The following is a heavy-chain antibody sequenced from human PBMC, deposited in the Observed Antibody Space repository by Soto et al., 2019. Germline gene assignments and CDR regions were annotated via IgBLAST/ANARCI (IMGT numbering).Heavy chain of an antibody. D-gene: IGHD6-25*01. CDR3: AKFFVETGSNSGWPWSFHC. Sequence: EVQLLESGGGLVQPGRSPRLSCAASGFTFSNYAMSWVRQAPGQGLDWVSAISGSGGTTYYADSVKGRFTISRDNSKNTLFLQMNSLRAEDAAVYYCAKFFVETGSNSGWPWSFHCWGQGTLVTVSS. J-gene: IGHJ4*02. V-gene: IGHV3-23*01. CDR1: GFTFSNYA. CDR2: ISGSGGTT.